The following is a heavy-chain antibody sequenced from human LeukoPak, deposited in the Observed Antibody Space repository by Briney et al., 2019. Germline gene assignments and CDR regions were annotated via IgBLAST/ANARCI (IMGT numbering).Heavy chain of an antibody. J-gene: IGHJ4*02. CDR2: ISGYNRNT. CDR3: ARDGLRSEWSYFDH. CDR1: GYTFDNYG. V-gene: IGHV1-18*01. D-gene: IGHD3-3*01. Sequence: GASVKVSCKASGYTFDNYGISWVRQAPGQGLEWMGWISGYNRNTKYAQRLQGRVIMTTDTSTSTVYMELRSLRSDDTAIYYCARDGLRSEWSYFDHWGQGTLATVSS.